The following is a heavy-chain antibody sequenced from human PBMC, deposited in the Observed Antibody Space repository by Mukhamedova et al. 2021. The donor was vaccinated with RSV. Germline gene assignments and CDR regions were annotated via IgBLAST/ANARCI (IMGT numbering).Heavy chain of an antibody. CDR3: ARASSYGYRAYYYYYYIDV. D-gene: IGHD5-18*01. V-gene: IGHV4-34*01. J-gene: IGHJ6*03. Sequence: GSTNYNPSLKSRVTISVDTSKNQFSLKLSSVTAADTAVYYCARASSYGYRAYYYYYYIDVWGKGTTVTVSS. CDR2: GST.